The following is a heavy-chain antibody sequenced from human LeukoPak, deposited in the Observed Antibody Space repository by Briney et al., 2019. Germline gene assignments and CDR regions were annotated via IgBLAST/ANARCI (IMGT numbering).Heavy chain of an antibody. V-gene: IGHV4-34*01. J-gene: IGHJ4*02. CDR3: ARATRGGGDY. CDR2: INHSGST. D-gene: IGHD3-16*01. CDR1: GGSFSGYY. Sequence: SETLSLTCAVYGGSFSGYYWSWIRQPPGKGLEWIGEINHSGSTSYNPSLKSRVTISVDTSKNQFSLKLSSVTAADTAVYYCARATRGGGDYWGQGTLVTVSS.